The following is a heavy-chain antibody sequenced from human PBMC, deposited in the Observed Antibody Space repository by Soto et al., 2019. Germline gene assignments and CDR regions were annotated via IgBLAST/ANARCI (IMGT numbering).Heavy chain of an antibody. CDR3: ARYLKRFGNFEY. CDR2: IWYDGSNK. Sequence: GGSLRLSCAASGFTFSSYGMHWVRQAPCKGLEWVAVIWYDGSNKYYADSVKGRFTISRDNSKNTLYLQMNSLRAEDTAVYYCARYLKRFGNFEYWGQGTLVPVSS. V-gene: IGHV3-33*01. CDR1: GFTFSSYG. J-gene: IGHJ4*02. D-gene: IGHD3-16*01.